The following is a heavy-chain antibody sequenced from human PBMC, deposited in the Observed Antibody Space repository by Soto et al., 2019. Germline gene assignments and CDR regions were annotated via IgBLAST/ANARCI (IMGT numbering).Heavy chain of an antibody. J-gene: IGHJ4*02. CDR2: ISGSGGST. D-gene: IGHD6-19*01. Sequence: AQLVESGGDLVQSGGSLRLSCAASGFTFSIYGMTWVRQAPGKGLEWVSAISGSGGSTYYADSVKGRFTISRDNSNNTLYLQMNSLRVEDTAVYYCAKRDQQCWGQGTLVTVSS. CDR1: GFTFSIYG. V-gene: IGHV3-23*04. CDR3: AKRDQQC.